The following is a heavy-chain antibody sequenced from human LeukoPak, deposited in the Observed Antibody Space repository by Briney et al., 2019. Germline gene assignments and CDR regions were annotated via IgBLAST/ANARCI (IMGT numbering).Heavy chain of an antibody. V-gene: IGHV3-23*01. CDR2: ISGSGGDT. CDR1: GFTFSNYA. Sequence: GGSLRLSCAASGFTFSNYAMSWVRQAPGKGLEWVSGISGSGGDTYYADSVKGRFTISRDNAKNSLYLQMNSLRAEDTAVYYCARDHDRYDSSGYPYWGQGTLVTVSS. CDR3: ARDHDRYDSSGYPY. J-gene: IGHJ4*02. D-gene: IGHD3-22*01.